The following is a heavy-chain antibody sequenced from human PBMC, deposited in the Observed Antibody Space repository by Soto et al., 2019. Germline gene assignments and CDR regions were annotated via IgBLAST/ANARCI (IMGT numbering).Heavy chain of an antibody. CDR1: GCTFSSYA. CDR2: ISGSGGST. Sequence: SVGSLRLSCAASGCTFSSYAMSWVRQAPVKVLEWVSAISGSGGSTYYADSVKGRFTISRDNSKNTLYLQMNSLRAEDTAVYYCAKGSGGYGGNFRFEDYYYGMDVWGQGTTVTVSS. J-gene: IGHJ6*02. D-gene: IGHD4-17*01. V-gene: IGHV3-23*01. CDR3: AKGSGGYGGNFRFEDYYYGMDV.